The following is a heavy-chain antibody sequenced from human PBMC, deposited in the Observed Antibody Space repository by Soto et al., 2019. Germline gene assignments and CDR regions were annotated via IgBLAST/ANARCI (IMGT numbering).Heavy chain of an antibody. CDR2: INHSGST. V-gene: IGHV4-34*01. J-gene: IGHJ6*02. CDR3: ARGLAGITIFGVVISYGMDV. Sequence: SETLSLTCAIYGGSFSGYYWSWFRQPPGKGLEWIGEINHSGSTNYNPSLKSRVTISVDTSKTQFSLKLSSVTAADTAVYYCARGLAGITIFGVVISYGMDVWGQGATVTVSS. CDR1: GGSFSGYY. D-gene: IGHD3-3*01.